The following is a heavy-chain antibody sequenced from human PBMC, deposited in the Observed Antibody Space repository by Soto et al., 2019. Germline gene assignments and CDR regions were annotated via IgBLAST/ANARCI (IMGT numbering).Heavy chain of an antibody. CDR3: ADLSRYCTSSNCD. CDR1: GFTFSSYS. Sequence: DVRLLESGGGLVQPGGSLRLSCAASGFTFSSYSMSWVRQAPGKGLGXXSTIGTSASTYYGDSVRGRFTISRDNSRNTLYLQMNSLRAEDTAVYYCADLSRYCTSSNCDWGQGTLVTVSS. D-gene: IGHD2-2*01. V-gene: IGHV3-23*01. J-gene: IGHJ4*02. CDR2: IGTSAST.